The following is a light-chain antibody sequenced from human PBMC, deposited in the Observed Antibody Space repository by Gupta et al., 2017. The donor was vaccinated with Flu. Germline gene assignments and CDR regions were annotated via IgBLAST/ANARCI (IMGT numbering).Light chain of an antibody. CDR3: EQRSYGHATWT. CDR2: DAS. V-gene: IGKV3D-11*02. CDR1: QSIRKS. J-gene: IGKJ1*01. Sequence: EVVFTPSPVTLSLSPGQTATLSCRARQSIRKSLDWHEKKPGQGPRLLIYDASTRAKGSNARCSGSGGGKEFTLTIISRESEDFAVYYCEQRSYGHATWTFGRGTKVEVK.